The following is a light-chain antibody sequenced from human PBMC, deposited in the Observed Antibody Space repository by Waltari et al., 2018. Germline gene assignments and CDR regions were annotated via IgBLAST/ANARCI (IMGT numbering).Light chain of an antibody. CDR2: ANT. Sequence: QSVLTQPPSVSGAPGQRVTISCTGSNSNLGAGYDVQWYQQLPGTAPKLLIYANTHRPSGFPDRFSGSKSGTSASLAITGLQAEDEADYYCQSYDTSLSGSRVFGGGTKLTVL. CDR3: QSYDTSLSGSRV. CDR1: NSNLGAGYD. V-gene: IGLV1-40*01. J-gene: IGLJ2*01.